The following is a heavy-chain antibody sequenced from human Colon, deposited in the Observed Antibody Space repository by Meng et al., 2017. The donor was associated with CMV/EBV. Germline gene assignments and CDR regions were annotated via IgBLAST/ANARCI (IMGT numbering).Heavy chain of an antibody. CDR2: INSRGNII. V-gene: IGHV3-48*03. Sequence: GGSLRLSCVASEFTFSNYKMNWVRQAPGKGLEWISYINSRGNIIYYADSVKGRFTISRDNANNSLYLQMNSLRAEDTAVYYCAKHDTKYGYGRDYFEYWGQGILVTVSS. J-gene: IGHJ4*01. CDR1: EFTFSNYK. D-gene: IGHD5-18*01. CDR3: AKHDTKYGYGRDYFEY.